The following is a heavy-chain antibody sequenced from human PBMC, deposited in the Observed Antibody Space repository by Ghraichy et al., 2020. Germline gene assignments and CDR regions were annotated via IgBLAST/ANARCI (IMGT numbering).Heavy chain of an antibody. CDR1: GGSFSGYY. Sequence: SHTLSLTCAVYGGSFSGYYWSWIRQPPGKGLEWIGEINHSGSTNYNPSLKSRVTISVDTSKNQFSLKLSSVTAADTAVYYCASPYAVRERAFDIWGQGTMVTVSS. J-gene: IGHJ3*02. CDR2: INHSGST. V-gene: IGHV4-34*01. CDR3: ASPYAVRERAFDI. D-gene: IGHD3-10*01.